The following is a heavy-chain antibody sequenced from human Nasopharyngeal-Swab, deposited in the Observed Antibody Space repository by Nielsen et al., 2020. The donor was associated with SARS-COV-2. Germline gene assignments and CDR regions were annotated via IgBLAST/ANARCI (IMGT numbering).Heavy chain of an antibody. J-gene: IGHJ4*02. D-gene: IGHD1-26*01. CDR2: VSYDRADK. Sequence: GSLKISCAAFGFTFSAHGMHWVRQAPGKGLEWVAFVSYDRADKYYADSVKGRFTISRDNSRNTVYLQINSLRAKDTAVYFCARGSGSPTYFEYWGQGTLVTVSS. CDR1: GFTFSAHG. V-gene: IGHV3-30*03. CDR3: ARGSGSPTYFEY.